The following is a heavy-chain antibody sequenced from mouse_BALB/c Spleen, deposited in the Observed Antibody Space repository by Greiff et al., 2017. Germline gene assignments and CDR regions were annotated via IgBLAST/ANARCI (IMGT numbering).Heavy chain of an antibody. CDR1: GYTFTSYY. CDR3: ARHLDY. CDR2: IYPGNVNT. J-gene: IGHJ2*01. Sequence: QVQLKQSGPELVKPGASVRISCKASGYTFTSYYIHWVKQRPGQGLEWIGWIYPGNVNTKYNEKFKGKATLTADKSSSTAYMQLSSLTSEDSAVYFCARHLDYWGQGTTLTVSS. V-gene: IGHV1S56*01.